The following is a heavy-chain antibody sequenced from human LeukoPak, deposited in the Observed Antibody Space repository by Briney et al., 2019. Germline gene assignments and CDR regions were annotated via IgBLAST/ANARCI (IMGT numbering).Heavy chain of an antibody. V-gene: IGHV3-64*01. Sequence: GGSLRLSCAAPGFTFSSYAMHWVRQAQGKGLEYVSAFSSNGRSTYYANSVKGRFTISRDNSKNTMYLQMASLRAEDMDVYYCARDSRTSQWLRETRWFDPWGQGTLVTVSS. CDR2: FSSNGRST. J-gene: IGHJ5*02. D-gene: IGHD5-12*01. CDR1: GFTFSSYA. CDR3: ARDSRTSQWLRETRWFDP.